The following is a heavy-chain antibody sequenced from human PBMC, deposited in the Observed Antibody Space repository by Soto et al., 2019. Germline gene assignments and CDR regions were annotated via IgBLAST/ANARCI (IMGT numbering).Heavy chain of an antibody. D-gene: IGHD3-3*01. CDR3: TTDDYDFWSLLYYGMDV. CDR2: IKSKTDGGTT. Sequence: LRLSCAASGFTFSNAWMSWVRQAPGKGLEWVGRIKSKTDGGTTDYAAPVKGRFTISRDDSKNTLYLQMNSLKTEDTAVYYCTTDDYDFWSLLYYGMDVRGQGTTVTVSS. J-gene: IGHJ6*02. V-gene: IGHV3-15*01. CDR1: GFTFSNAW.